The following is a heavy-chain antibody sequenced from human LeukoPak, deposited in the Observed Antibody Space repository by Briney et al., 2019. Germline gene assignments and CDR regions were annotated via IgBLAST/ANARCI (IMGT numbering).Heavy chain of an antibody. D-gene: IGHD6-6*01. CDR3: ARGSMGAHYGFDY. CDR2: INGRGGST. CDR1: GFTFSNYA. J-gene: IGHJ4*02. V-gene: IGHV3-23*01. Sequence: GGSLRLSCAASGFTFSNYAMSWVRQAPGKGLEWVSSINGRGGSTYYADSVKGRFTISRDNAKNSLYLQMNSLRAEDTAVYYCARGSMGAHYGFDYWGQGTLVTVSS.